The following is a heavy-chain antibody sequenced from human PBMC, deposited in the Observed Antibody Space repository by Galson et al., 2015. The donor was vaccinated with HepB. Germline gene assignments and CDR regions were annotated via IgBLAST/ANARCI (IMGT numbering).Heavy chain of an antibody. CDR1: GFTFTTYA. Sequence: SLRLSCAASGFTFTTYAMGWVRQAPGKGLEWVSSISGSAATTYHADPVKGRFTISRDNFKDTLYLQMNSLRVEDTAVYYFAKELEPSFYNGRRGNYYDYWGQGVLVTVSS. CDR2: ISGSAATT. V-gene: IGHV3-23*01. CDR3: AKELEPSFYNGRRGNYYDY. J-gene: IGHJ4*02. D-gene: IGHD3-10*01.